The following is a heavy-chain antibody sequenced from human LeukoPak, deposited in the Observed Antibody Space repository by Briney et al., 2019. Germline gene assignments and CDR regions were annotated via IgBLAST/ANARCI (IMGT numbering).Heavy chain of an antibody. J-gene: IGHJ4*02. Sequence: GGSLRLSCAASGFTLSSYGMHWVRQAPGKGLEWVAVISYDGSNKYYADSVKGRFTISRDNSKNTLYLQMNSLRAEDTAVYYCAKDRRTAAYCGGDCYSGVDYWGQGTLVTVSS. V-gene: IGHV3-30*18. CDR3: AKDRRTAAYCGGDCYSGVDY. CDR2: ISYDGSNK. D-gene: IGHD2-21*02. CDR1: GFTLSSYG.